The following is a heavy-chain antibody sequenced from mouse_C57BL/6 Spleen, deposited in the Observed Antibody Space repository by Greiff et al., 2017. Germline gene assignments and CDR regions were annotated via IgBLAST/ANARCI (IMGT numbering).Heavy chain of an antibody. CDR3: ARALYGNYGGFAY. D-gene: IGHD2-1*01. Sequence: VQLQQSGAELMKPGASVKLSCKATGYTFTGYWIEWVKQRPGHGLEWIGEILPGSGSTHYNEKFKGKATFTADTSSNTAYMQLSSLTTEDSAIYYCARALYGNYGGFAYWGQGTLVTVSA. V-gene: IGHV1-9*01. CDR1: GYTFTGYW. J-gene: IGHJ3*01. CDR2: ILPGSGST.